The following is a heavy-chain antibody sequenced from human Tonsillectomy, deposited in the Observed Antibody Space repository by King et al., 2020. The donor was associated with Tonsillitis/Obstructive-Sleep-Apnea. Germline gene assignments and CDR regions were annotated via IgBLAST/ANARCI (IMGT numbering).Heavy chain of an antibody. Sequence: VQLVESGGGLVQPGGSLRLSCAASGFTFSSYSMNWVRQPPGKGLEWVSYINSDSGNIDYTDAVKGRFTISRDNAKNSLYLQMNSLRDEDTAVYYCAGDHLYAFDIWGQGTMVTVSS. V-gene: IGHV3-48*02. CDR2: INSDSGNI. J-gene: IGHJ3*02. CDR1: GFTFSSYS. CDR3: AGDHLYAFDI.